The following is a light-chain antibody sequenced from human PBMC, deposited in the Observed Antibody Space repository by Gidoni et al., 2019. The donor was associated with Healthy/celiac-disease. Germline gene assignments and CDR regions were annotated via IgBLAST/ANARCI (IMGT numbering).Light chain of an antibody. Sequence: EIVLTQSPGTLSLSLGERATLSCRASQSVSSSYLAWYQQKPGQAPRLLIYDASSRATGIPDRFSGSGSGTDFTLTISRLEPEDFAVYYCQQYGSSLTWTFGQGTKVEIK. CDR3: QQYGSSLTWT. V-gene: IGKV3-20*01. CDR2: DAS. CDR1: QSVSSSY. J-gene: IGKJ1*01.